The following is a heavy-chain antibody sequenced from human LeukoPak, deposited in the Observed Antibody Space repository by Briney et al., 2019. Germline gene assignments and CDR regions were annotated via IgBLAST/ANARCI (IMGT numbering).Heavy chain of an antibody. CDR1: GFTFSTYA. Sequence: GGSLRLSCAASGFTFSTYAMSWVRQAPGKGLEWVSTISGSGGSTYYGDSVKGRFTISGDNSKNTLYLQMNSLRAEDTAVYYCAKGHDSSGYYSYYFDYWGQGTLVTVSS. CDR3: AKGHDSSGYYSYYFDY. V-gene: IGHV3-23*01. CDR2: ISGSGGST. J-gene: IGHJ4*02. D-gene: IGHD3-22*01.